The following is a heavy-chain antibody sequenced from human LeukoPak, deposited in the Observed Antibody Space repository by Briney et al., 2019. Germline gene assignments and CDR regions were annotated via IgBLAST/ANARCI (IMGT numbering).Heavy chain of an antibody. V-gene: IGHV4-59*01. D-gene: IGHD3-22*01. CDR1: GGSISNYY. CDR2: IYYSGST. Sequence: SETLSLTCIVSGGSISNYYWSWIRQPPGKGLEWIGYIYYSGSTNYNPSLKSRVTISVDTSKNQFPLKLSSVTAADTAVYYCARDRRDYYDSSGYQYYFDYWGQGTLVTVSS. J-gene: IGHJ4*02. CDR3: ARDRRDYYDSSGYQYYFDY.